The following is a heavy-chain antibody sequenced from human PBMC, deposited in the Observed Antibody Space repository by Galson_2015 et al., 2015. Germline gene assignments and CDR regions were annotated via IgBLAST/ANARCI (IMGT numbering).Heavy chain of an antibody. V-gene: IGHV3-33*08. CDR2: IWYDGSDK. CDR3: ARGIDTTGYHYDYFDY. J-gene: IGHJ4*02. Sequence: SLRLSCAASGFTVSSNYMSWVRQAPHKGLEWVAVIWYDGSDKYYADSVKGRFTISRDNSKSSLYLQMNSLRAEDTAVYYCARGIDTTGYHYDYFDYWGQGTLVTVSS. CDR1: GFTVSSNY. D-gene: IGHD3-22*01.